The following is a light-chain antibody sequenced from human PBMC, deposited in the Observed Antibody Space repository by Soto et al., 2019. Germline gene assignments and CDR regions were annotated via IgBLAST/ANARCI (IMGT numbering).Light chain of an antibody. Sequence: DIQMTQSPSSLSASVGDRVTITCQASQDISNYLNWYQQKPGKAPKLLMSDASILETGVPSRFSGSGSGTDFTFTISGRQPEDIATYYCQQYDTLPPTFGPGTKVDLK. CDR2: DAS. CDR3: QQYDTLPPT. J-gene: IGKJ3*01. V-gene: IGKV1-33*01. CDR1: QDISNY.